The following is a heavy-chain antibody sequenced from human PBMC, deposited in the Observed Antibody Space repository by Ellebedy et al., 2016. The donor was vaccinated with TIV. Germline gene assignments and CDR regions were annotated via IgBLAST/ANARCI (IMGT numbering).Heavy chain of an antibody. CDR3: ARATWYFDL. CDR2: IWYDGSNK. CDR1: GFTFSSFG. V-gene: IGHV3-33*01. Sequence: GGSLRLSCAASGFTFSSFGMPWVRQAPGKGLEWVAVIWYDGSNKYYADSVKGRFTISRDNSKNTLYLQVNSLRAEDTAVYYCARATWYFDLWGRGTLVTVSS. J-gene: IGHJ2*01.